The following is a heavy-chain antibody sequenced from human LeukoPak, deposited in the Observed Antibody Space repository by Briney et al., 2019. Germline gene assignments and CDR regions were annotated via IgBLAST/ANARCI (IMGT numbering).Heavy chain of an antibody. CDR2: IYHSGST. D-gene: IGHD3-22*01. J-gene: IGHJ6*03. CDR3: ARVRGYYDSSGYGRYYYYYMDV. V-gene: IGHV4-38-2*02. CDR1: GYSISSGYY. Sequence: SETLSLTCTVSGYSISSGYYWGWIRLPPGKGLEWIGSIYHSGSTYYNPSLKSRVTISVDTSKNQFSLKLSSVTAADTAVHYCARVRGYYDSSGYGRYYYYYMDVWGKGTTVTVSS.